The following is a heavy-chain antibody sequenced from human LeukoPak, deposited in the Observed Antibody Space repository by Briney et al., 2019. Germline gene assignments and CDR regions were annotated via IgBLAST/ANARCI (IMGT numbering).Heavy chain of an antibody. CDR2: ISSSSTYI. D-gene: IGHD2-15*01. CDR1: GFSFSDYS. CDR3: AKDRGTVVVAATSFDY. Sequence: GGSLRLSCAASGFSFSDYSINWVRQAPGKGLEWVSSISSSSTYIFYADSVKGRFTLSRDNAKNTLYLQMNSLRAEDTAVYYCAKDRGTVVVAATSFDYWGQGTLVTVSS. V-gene: IGHV3-21*04. J-gene: IGHJ4*02.